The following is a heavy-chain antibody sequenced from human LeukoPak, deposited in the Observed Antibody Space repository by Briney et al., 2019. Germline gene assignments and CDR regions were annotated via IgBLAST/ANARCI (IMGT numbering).Heavy chain of an antibody. D-gene: IGHD6-6*01. V-gene: IGHV4-39*01. CDR1: GGSISSSSYY. CDR3: ARLGIAARYYYYGMDV. J-gene: IGHJ6*02. CDR2: IYYSGST. Sequence: SETLSLTCTVSGGSISSSSYYRGWIRQPPGKGLEWIGSIYYSGSTYYNPSLKSRVTISVDTSKNQFSLKLSSVTAADTAVYYCARLGIAARYYYYGMDVWGQGTTVAVSS.